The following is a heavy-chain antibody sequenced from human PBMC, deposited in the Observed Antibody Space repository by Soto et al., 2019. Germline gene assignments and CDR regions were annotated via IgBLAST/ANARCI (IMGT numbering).Heavy chain of an antibody. D-gene: IGHD3-10*01. CDR3: AKDYGARGIMTNLFDS. CDR1: GFTFNNYA. Sequence: EVQLLESGGGLVQPGGSRRISCTASGFTFNNYAMAWVRHAPGKGLEWVSGISGSGENTNYADSVKGRFTISRDNSKNTLYLKMKRLRAEDTALYCCAKDYGARGIMTNLFDSLGQATLVTACS. J-gene: IGHJ4*02. V-gene: IGHV3-23*01. CDR2: ISGSGENT.